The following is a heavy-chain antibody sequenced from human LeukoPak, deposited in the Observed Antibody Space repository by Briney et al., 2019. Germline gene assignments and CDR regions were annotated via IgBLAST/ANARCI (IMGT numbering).Heavy chain of an antibody. Sequence: PGGSLRLSCAASGFTFSDYYMSWIRQAPGKGLEWVSYISSSGSNIYYADSVKGRFTISRDYAKTSLNLQMNSLRAEDTAVYYCARETDYGDLYEYYNYMDVWGKGTTVTVSS. J-gene: IGHJ6*03. CDR3: ARETDYGDLYEYYNYMDV. CDR2: ISSSGSNI. D-gene: IGHD4-17*01. V-gene: IGHV3-11*04. CDR1: GFTFSDYY.